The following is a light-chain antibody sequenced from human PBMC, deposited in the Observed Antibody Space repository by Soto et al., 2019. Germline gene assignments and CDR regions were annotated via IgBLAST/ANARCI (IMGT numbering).Light chain of an antibody. CDR1: TRNVVAYNY. CDR2: EVN. J-gene: IGLJ3*02. V-gene: IGLV2-8*01. CDR3: SSYAGSNNLGV. Sequence: SALTQPASVSGVLGQSITSSCTGSTRNVVAYNYVSWYQQHPAKAPKLMIYEVNKRPSGVPDRFSGSKSGNTASLTVSGLQAEDEADYYCSSYAGSNNLGVFGGGTKLTVL.